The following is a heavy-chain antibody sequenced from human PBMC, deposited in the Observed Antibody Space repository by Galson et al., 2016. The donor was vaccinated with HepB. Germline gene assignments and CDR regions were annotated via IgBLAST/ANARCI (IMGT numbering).Heavy chain of an antibody. J-gene: IGHJ5*02. CDR3: VRGMVRGKWFDP. Sequence: SVKVSCKASGYTFTSFAMNWVRQAPGQGLEYLGWINTNTGNPMYDQGFTGRFVFPLDTSVSTAYLQISNLKAEDTAVYYCVRGMVRGKWFDPWGQGTLVTVSS. D-gene: IGHD3-10*01. V-gene: IGHV7-4-1*02. CDR1: GYTFTSFA. CDR2: INTNTGNP.